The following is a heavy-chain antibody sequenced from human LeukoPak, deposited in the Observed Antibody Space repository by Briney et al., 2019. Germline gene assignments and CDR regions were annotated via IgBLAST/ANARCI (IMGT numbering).Heavy chain of an antibody. D-gene: IGHD3-9*01. CDR1: GYTFTSYG. CDR3: ARVGPDYDILTGYYKGSAFDI. V-gene: IGHV1-18*01. CDR2: ISAYNGNT. Sequence: ASVKVSCKASGYTFTSYGIIWGRQAPGQGLEGMGWISAYNGNTNYAQKLQGRVTMTTDTSTSTAYMELRSLRSDDTAVYYCARVGPDYDILTGYYKGSAFDIWGQGTMVTVSS. J-gene: IGHJ3*02.